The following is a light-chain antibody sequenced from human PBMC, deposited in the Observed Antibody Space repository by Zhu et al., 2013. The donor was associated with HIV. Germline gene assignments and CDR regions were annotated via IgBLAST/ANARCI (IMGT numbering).Light chain of an antibody. J-gene: IGKJ4*01. V-gene: IGKV3-11*01. CDR3: QHRSSWSLA. Sequence: IVLTQSPVILSLSPGERATLSCRASQDVSSYLAWYQQTLGQAPRLLIYDASTRATGTPSRFSGSGSGTDFTLTISSLEPEDFAIYYCQHRSSWSLAFGGGTKVEIK. CDR1: QDVSSY. CDR2: DAS.